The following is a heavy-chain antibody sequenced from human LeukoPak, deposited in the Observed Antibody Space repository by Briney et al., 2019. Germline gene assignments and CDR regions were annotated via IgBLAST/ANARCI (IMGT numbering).Heavy chain of an antibody. CDR3: TSYSSGWQLSVDY. V-gene: IGHV3-15*01. CDR2: IKSKTDGGTT. J-gene: IGHJ4*02. CDR1: GFTFSNAW. D-gene: IGHD6-19*01. Sequence: GGSLTLSCAASGFTFSNAWMSWVRQAPGKGLEWVGRIKSKTDGGTTDYAAPVKGRFTISRDDSKNTLYLQMNSLKTEDTAVYYCTSYSSGWQLSVDYWGQRTLVTVSS.